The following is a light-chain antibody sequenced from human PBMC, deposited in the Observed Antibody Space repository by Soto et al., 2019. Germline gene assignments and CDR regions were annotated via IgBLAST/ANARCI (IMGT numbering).Light chain of an antibody. CDR3: QQYNNWPPT. CDR1: QSVNNN. CDR2: GAS. Sequence: ETLMTQSPATLSVSPGERATLSCRASQSVNNNLAWYQQKLGQAPRVLIYGASTRATGIPARFTGSGSGTEFTLTISSLQSEDFAVYYCQQYNNWPPTFGQGTKVDIK. J-gene: IGKJ1*01. V-gene: IGKV3-15*01.